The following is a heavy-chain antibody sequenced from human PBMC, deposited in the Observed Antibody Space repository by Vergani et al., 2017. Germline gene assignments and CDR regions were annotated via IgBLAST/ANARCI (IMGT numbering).Heavy chain of an antibody. J-gene: IGHJ5*02. V-gene: IGHV4-39*01. CDR2: IYYSGST. D-gene: IGHD6-19*01. Sequence: QLPLQESGPGLVKPSATLSLTCSVSGASIRSSNHYWGWLRQPPGRGLEWIASIYYSGSTYYNPSLKSRVTISVDTSKNQLSLKLSSGTAADTAVYFCARHSTVEWLVKLGWIDPWGQGILVTVSS. CDR3: ARHSTVEWLVKLGWIDP. CDR1: GASIRSSNHY.